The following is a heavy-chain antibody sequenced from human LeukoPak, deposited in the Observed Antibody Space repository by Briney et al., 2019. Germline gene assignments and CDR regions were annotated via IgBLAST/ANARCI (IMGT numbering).Heavy chain of an antibody. CDR2: IYPGESAA. CDR1: GYTFTNYW. J-gene: IGHJ4*02. CDR3: ARPGQRTDNVGWNHFDY. D-gene: IGHD1-1*01. Sequence: GESLKISCRGSGYTFTNYWIGWVRQMPGKGLEWMGIIYPGESAARYSPSFQGQVTISVDQSISTTYLQWSSLKASDTAIYYCARPGQRTDNVGWNHFDYWGQGTLVTVSS. V-gene: IGHV5-51*01.